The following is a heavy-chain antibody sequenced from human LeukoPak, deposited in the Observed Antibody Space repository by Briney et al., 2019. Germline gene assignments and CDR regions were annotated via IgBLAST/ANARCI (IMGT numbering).Heavy chain of an antibody. D-gene: IGHD1-26*01. CDR1: GFTFSSYA. J-gene: IGHJ4*02. CDR2: ISGSGVST. Sequence: GGSLRLSCAASGFTFSSYAMNWVRQAPGKGLEWVSGISGSGVSTYYADSVKGRFTVSRDNSKNTLYLQMSSLSAEDTAVYYCAKNRGIYYSFDYWGQGTLVTVSS. V-gene: IGHV3-23*01. CDR3: AKNRGIYYSFDY.